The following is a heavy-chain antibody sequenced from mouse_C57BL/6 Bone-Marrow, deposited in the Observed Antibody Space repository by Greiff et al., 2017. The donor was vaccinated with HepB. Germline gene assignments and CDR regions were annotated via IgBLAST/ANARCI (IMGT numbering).Heavy chain of an antibody. V-gene: IGHV1-72*01. Sequence: QVQLKESGAELVKPGASVKLSCKASGYTFTSYWMHWVKQRPGRGLEWIGRIDPNSGGTKYNEKFKSKATLTVDKPSSTAYMQLSSLTSEDSAVYYCARYGGTGTRNFDYWGQGTTLTVSS. J-gene: IGHJ2*01. CDR2: IDPNSGGT. CDR3: ARYGGTGTRNFDY. D-gene: IGHD4-1*01. CDR1: GYTFTSYW.